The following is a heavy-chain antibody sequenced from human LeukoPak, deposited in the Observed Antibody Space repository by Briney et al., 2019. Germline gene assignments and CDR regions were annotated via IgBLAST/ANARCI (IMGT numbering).Heavy chain of an antibody. CDR2: ISTSSSYI. V-gene: IGHV3-21*01. J-gene: IGHJ3*02. Sequence: GGSLRLSCAASGLTVSSSYMSWVRQAPGKGLEWVSSISTSSSYIYSADSVKGRFTISRDNAKNSLYLQMNSLRAEDTAVYYCVRDTFSPDAFDIWGQGTMVTVSS. D-gene: IGHD3-16*01. CDR3: VRDTFSPDAFDI. CDR1: GLTVSSSY.